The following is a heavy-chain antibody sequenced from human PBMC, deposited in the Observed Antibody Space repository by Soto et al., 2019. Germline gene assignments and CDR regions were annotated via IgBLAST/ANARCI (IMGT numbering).Heavy chain of an antibody. CDR3: AKRRDYHYGMDV. V-gene: IGHV3-23*04. J-gene: IGHJ6*02. CDR2: MSGSGDTT. Sequence: EVQLVESGGGLVQPGGSLRLSCAASGFTFSSYAMSWVRQAPGKGVEWVSAMSGSGDTTYYADSVKGRFTISRDNSKNTLYLQMNSLRAEDTAVYYCAKRRDYHYGMDVWGQGTTVTVSS. CDR1: GFTFSSYA.